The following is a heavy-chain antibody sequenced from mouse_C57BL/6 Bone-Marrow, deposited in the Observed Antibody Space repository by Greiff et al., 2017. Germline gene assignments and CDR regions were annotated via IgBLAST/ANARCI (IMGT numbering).Heavy chain of an antibody. J-gene: IGHJ4*01. CDR1: GYSFTDYY. D-gene: IGHD2-4*01. Sequence: VQLQQSGPELVKPGASVKISCKASGYSFTDYYMNWVKQSTGKSLEWIGVIYPNYGTTSYNRKFKGKATLTVDQSSSTAYMQLSSLTSEDSAVYYWARGYEYDYAMDYWGQGTSVTVSS. CDR2: IYPNYGTT. CDR3: ARGYEYDYAMDY. V-gene: IGHV1-39*01.